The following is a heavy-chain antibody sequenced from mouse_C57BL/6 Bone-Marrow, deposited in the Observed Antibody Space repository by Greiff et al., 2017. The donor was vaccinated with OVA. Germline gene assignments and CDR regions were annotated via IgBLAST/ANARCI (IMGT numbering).Heavy chain of an antibody. J-gene: IGHJ2*01. CDR1: GYTFTDYY. Sequence: EVQLQQSGPELVKPGASVKISCKASGYTFTDYYMNWVKQSHGKSLEWIGDINPNNGGTSYNQKFKGKATLTVDKSSSTAYMELRSLTSEDSAVYYCASWVTTVVALDYWGQGTTLTVSS. V-gene: IGHV1-26*01. D-gene: IGHD1-1*01. CDR2: INPNNGGT. CDR3: ASWVTTVVALDY.